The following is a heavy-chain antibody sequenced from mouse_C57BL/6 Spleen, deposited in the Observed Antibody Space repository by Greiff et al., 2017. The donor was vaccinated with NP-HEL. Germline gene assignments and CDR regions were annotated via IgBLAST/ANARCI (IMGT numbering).Heavy chain of an antibody. V-gene: IGHV5-16*01. J-gene: IGHJ1*03. Sequence: EVKLVESAGGLVQPGSSMKLSCTASGFTFSDYYMAWVRQVPEKGLEWVANINYDGSSTYYLDSLKSRFIISRDNAKNILYLQMSSLKSEDTATYYCARDGYYGSSYGWYFDVWGTGTTVTVSS. D-gene: IGHD1-1*01. CDR3: ARDGYYGSSYGWYFDV. CDR2: INYDGSST. CDR1: GFTFSDYY.